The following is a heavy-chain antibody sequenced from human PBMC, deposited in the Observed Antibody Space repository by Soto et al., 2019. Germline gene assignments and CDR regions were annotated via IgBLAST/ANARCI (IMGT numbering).Heavy chain of an antibody. CDR1: GYIFTSYG. J-gene: IGHJ4*02. CDR3: ARDVLRETPFDY. Sequence: GASVKVSCKASGYIFTSYGISWVRQAPGQGLEWMGWISTYNGNTNYAQNLQGRLTMTADTSTTTAYMELRSLRSDDTAVYYCARDVLRETPFDYWGQGTLVTVSS. CDR2: ISTYNGNT. V-gene: IGHV1-18*01.